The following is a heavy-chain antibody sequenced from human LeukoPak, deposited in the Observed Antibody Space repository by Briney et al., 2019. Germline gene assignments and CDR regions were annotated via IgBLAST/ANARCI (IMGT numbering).Heavy chain of an antibody. CDR2: IIPIFGTA. CDR1: GGTFSSYA. CDR3: ASGGVYDSSGYYYYFDY. J-gene: IGHJ4*02. V-gene: IGHV1-69*06. D-gene: IGHD3-22*01. Sequence: SVKVSCKASGGTFSSYAISWVRQAPGQGLEWMGGIIPIFGTANYARKFQGRVTITADKSTSTAYMELSSLRSEDTAVYYCASGGVYDSSGYYYYFDYWGQGTLVTVSS.